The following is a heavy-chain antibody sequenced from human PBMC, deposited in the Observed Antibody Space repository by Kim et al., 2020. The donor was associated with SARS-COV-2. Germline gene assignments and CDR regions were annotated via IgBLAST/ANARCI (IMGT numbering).Heavy chain of an antibody. J-gene: IGHJ6*02. Sequence: GGSLRLSCAASVFTFSGYPMNWVRQAPGKGLEWVSYISSSSSTIYYADSVKGRFTISRDNAKNSLYLQMNSLRAEDTAVYYCARDHKVPGATIYYYGMDVWGQGTTVSVSS. CDR2: ISSSSSTI. V-gene: IGHV3-48*04. CDR1: VFTFSGYP. D-gene: IGHD2-2*01. CDR3: ARDHKVPGATIYYYGMDV.